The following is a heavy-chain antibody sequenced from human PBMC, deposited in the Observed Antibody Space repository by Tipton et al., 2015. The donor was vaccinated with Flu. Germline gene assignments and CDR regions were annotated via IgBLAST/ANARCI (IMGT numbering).Heavy chain of an antibody. Sequence: TLSLTCTVSGGSISSYYWSWIRQPPGKGLEWIGYIYYSGSTNYNPSLKSRVTLSVDTSKNQFSLKLSSVTAADTAVYYCARVQGEYDILTGYLFYGMDVWGQGTTVTVSS. J-gene: IGHJ6*02. D-gene: IGHD3-9*01. CDR1: GGSISSYY. CDR3: ARVQGEYDILTGYLFYGMDV. CDR2: IYYSGST. V-gene: IGHV4-59*01.